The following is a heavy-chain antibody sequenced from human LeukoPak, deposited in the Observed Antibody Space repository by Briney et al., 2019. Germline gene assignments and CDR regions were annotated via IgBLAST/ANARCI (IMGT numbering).Heavy chain of an antibody. D-gene: IGHD3-3*01. CDR3: ARVHNPPPKYDFWSTFALDI. CDR2: IIPIFDTA. Sequence: VASVTVSCKASGGTFTNYAVTWVRQAPGQGLEWMGGIIPIFDTANYAQKFQGRVTITADESTSTAYMELSSLTSEDTAIYYCARVHNPPPKYDFWSTFALDIWGQGTMVT. V-gene: IGHV1-69*13. CDR1: GGTFTNYA. J-gene: IGHJ3*02.